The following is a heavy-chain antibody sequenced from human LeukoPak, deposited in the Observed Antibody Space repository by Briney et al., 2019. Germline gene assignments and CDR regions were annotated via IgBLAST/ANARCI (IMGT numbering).Heavy chain of an antibody. J-gene: IGHJ5*02. CDR1: GGSISSSSYY. D-gene: IGHD6-19*01. V-gene: IGHV4-39*01. CDR3: ARREAGHTIDSSGWDNWFDP. CDR2: IYYSGST. Sequence: SETLSLTCTVSGGSISSSSYYWGWIRQPPGKGLEWIGSIYYSGSTYYNPSLKSRVTISVDTSKNQFSLKLSSVTAADTAVYYCARREAGHTIDSSGWDNWFDPWGQGTLVTVSS.